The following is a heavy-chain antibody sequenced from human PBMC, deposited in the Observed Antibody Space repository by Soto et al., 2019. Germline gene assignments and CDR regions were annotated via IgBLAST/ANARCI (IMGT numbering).Heavy chain of an antibody. J-gene: IGHJ6*02. Sequence: GGSLRLSCAASGFTFSSYAMHWVRQAPGKGLEWVAVISYDGSNKYYADSVKGRFTISRDNSKNTLYLQMNSLRAEDTAVYYCARDMWRGSYYYYYYGMDVWGQGTTVTVS. CDR2: ISYDGSNK. CDR1: GFTFSSYA. CDR3: ARDMWRGSYYYYYYGMDV. V-gene: IGHV3-30-3*01. D-gene: IGHD6-13*01.